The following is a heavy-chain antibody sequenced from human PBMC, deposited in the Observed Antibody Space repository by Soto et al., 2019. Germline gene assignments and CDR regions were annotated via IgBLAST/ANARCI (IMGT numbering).Heavy chain of an antibody. D-gene: IGHD6-19*01. Sequence: SETLSLTCTVSGGSISSSSYYWGWIRQPPGKGLEWIGSIYYSGSTYYNPSLKSRVTISVDTSENQFSLKLSSVTAADTAVYYCGGTVAVAGHNWFDPWGQGTLVTVSS. V-gene: IGHV4-39*01. CDR3: GGTVAVAGHNWFDP. J-gene: IGHJ5*02. CDR1: GGSISSSSYY. CDR2: IYYSGST.